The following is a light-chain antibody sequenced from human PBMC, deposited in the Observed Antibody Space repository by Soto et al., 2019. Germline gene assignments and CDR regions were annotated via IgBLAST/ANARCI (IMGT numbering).Light chain of an antibody. V-gene: IGKV3-11*01. CDR1: QSVSRF. J-gene: IGKJ4*01. Sequence: EIVLTQSPATLSLSPGERATLSCRASQSVSRFLVWYQQKPGQAPRLLIYDASNRATGIPARFSGSGFATDFTLTFSSLEPEDFAVYYCQHRSSWPITFGGGTRVEIK. CDR3: QHRSSWPIT. CDR2: DAS.